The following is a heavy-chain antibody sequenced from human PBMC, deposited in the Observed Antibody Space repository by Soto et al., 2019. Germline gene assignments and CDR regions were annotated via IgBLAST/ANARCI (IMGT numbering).Heavy chain of an antibody. V-gene: IGHV1-8*01. Sequence: GASVKVSCKASGYTFPSYDINWVRQATGQGLEWKGWMNPNSGNTGYAQKYQGRVTMTRNTSISTAYIELSSLRSEDTAVYYCARGKFYYDYIWGSYRLDAFDIWGQGTMVTVSS. CDR1: GYTFPSYD. CDR3: ARGKFYYDYIWGSYRLDAFDI. CDR2: MNPNSGNT. D-gene: IGHD3-16*02. J-gene: IGHJ3*02.